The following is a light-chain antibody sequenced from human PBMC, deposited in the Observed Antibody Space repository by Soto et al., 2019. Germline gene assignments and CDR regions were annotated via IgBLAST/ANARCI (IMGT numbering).Light chain of an antibody. CDR1: SSNIGKTY. V-gene: IGLV1-51*01. J-gene: IGLJ3*02. Sequence: QSVLTQPPSVSAAPGQKVTISCSGSSSNIGKTYVSWYHQLPGTAPKLLIYDNNKRPSGIPDRFSGSKSGTSATLSITGLQTGDEADYYCGTWDSSLSAWVFGGGTKLTVL. CDR3: GTWDSSLSAWV. CDR2: DNN.